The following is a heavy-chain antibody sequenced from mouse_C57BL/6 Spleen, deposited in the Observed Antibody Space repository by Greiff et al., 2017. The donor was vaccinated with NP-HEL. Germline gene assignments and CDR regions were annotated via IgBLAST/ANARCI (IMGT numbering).Heavy chain of an antibody. Sequence: QVQLKEPGAELVKPGASVKVSCKASGYTFTSYWMHWVKQRPGQGLEWIGRIHPSDSDTNYNQKFKGKATLTVDKSSSTAYMQLSSLTSEDSAVYYCAISPSYGSSSAWFAYWGQGTLVTVSA. J-gene: IGHJ3*01. CDR3: AISPSYGSSSAWFAY. CDR2: IHPSDSDT. CDR1: GYTFTSYW. D-gene: IGHD1-1*01. V-gene: IGHV1-74*01.